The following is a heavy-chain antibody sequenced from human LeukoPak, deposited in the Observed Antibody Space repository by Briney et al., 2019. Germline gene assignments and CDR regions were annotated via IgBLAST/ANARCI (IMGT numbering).Heavy chain of an antibody. V-gene: IGHV3-30*01. CDR1: GFTFSSNA. CDR3: AREGMVVAPRYSSYFDY. D-gene: IGHD2-15*01. Sequence: PGGSLRLSCAASGFTFSSNAMHWVRQAPGKGLEWVAVISYDGSNKYYADSVKGRFTISGDNSKNTLYLQMNSLRAEDTAVYYCAREGMVVAPRYSSYFDYWGQGTLVTVSS. J-gene: IGHJ4*02. CDR2: ISYDGSNK.